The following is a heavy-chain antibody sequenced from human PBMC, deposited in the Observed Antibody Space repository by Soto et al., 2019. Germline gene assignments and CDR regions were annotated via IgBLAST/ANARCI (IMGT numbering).Heavy chain of an antibody. CDR1: GFIFSSYA. CDR2: ISYDESNR. Sequence: GGSLRLSCAASGFIFSSYAMHWVRQAPGKGLEWVAVISYDESNRYYADSVKGRFTISRDNSKNTLYLQMNSLRAEDTAVYYCARSSGWGSSGNQYDYWGQGTLVTVSS. V-gene: IGHV3-30-3*01. D-gene: IGHD6-19*01. J-gene: IGHJ4*02. CDR3: ARSSGWGSSGNQYDY.